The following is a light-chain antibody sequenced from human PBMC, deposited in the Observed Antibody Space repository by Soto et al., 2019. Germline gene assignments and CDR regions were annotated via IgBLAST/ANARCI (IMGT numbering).Light chain of an antibody. CDR3: QQYDNWLLWT. CDR2: GAS. V-gene: IGKV3-15*01. CDR1: RSVSNN. J-gene: IGKJ1*01. Sequence: MVLTQSPATLSVSPGERAALSCRASRSVSNNLAWYQQRPGQAPRLLIYGASTRATGVPARFSGSGSGTDFTLTISSLQSEDFAVYYCQQYDNWLLWTFGQGTKVEV.